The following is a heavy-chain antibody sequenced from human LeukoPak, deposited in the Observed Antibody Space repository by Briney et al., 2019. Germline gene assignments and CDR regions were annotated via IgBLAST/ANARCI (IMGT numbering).Heavy chain of an antibody. D-gene: IGHD4-23*01. CDR3: ARGRPHGNDY. V-gene: IGHV3-74*01. J-gene: IGHJ4*02. CDR1: GFTFSSYW. CDR2: IASDGSST. Sequence: GVALRLSCAASGFTFSSYWMNWVRQAPGKGLVWVSRIASDGSSTTYADSVKGRFSISRDNAKNTLYLQMNSLRVEDTAVYYCARGRPHGNDYWGQGTLVTVSS.